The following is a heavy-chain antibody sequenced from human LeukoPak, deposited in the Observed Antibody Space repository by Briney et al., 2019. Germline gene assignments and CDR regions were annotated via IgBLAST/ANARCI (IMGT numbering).Heavy chain of an antibody. CDR1: SGSISSYY. CDR2: IYYSGTT. CDR3: ARWSFGSGSYAFDI. D-gene: IGHD3-10*01. J-gene: IGHJ3*02. Sequence: SETLSLTCTFSSGSISSYYWNWVRQPPGKGLEWIGFIYYSGTTNYNPSLKSRVTMSVGTSKNQFSLKLNSVTAADTAVYYCARWSFGSGSYAFDIWGQGTMVTVSS. V-gene: IGHV4-59*08.